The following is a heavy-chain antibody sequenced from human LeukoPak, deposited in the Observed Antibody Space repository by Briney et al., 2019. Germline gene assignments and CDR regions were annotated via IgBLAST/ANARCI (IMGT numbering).Heavy chain of an antibody. CDR2: ITSSSSYI. D-gene: IGHD3-16*02. J-gene: IGHJ4*02. CDR3: ARHRTASDY. V-gene: IGHV3-21*01. CDR1: GFTFSTYS. Sequence: GGSLRLSCAASGFTFSTYSMTLVRQAPGKGLELVSSITSSSSYIYYADSVKGRFTISRDNAKSSLYLQMNSLRAEDTALYYCARHRTASDYWGQGTLVTVSS.